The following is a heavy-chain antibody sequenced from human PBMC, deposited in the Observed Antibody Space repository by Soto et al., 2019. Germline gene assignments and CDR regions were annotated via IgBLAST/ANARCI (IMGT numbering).Heavy chain of an antibody. CDR1: GGSISSGDYY. CDR2: IYYSGST. V-gene: IGHV4-30-4*01. CDR3: ARDRAVATVWGTDYYYYYGMDV. D-gene: IGHD5-12*01. Sequence: QVQLQESGPGLVKPSQTLSLTCTVSGGSISSGDYYWSWIRQPPGKGLEWIGYIYYSGSTYYNPSLKSRVTISVDTSKTQFSLKLSSVTAADTAVYYCARDRAVATVWGTDYYYYYGMDVWGQGTTVTVSS. J-gene: IGHJ6*02.